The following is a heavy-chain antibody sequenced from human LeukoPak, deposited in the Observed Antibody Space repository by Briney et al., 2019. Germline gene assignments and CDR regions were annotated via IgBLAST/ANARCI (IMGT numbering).Heavy chain of an antibody. CDR1: GYSFTSYW. Sequence: GESLKISCKGSGYSFTSYWIGWVRQMPVKGLEWMGIIYPGDSDTRYSPSFQGQVTISADKSISTAYLQWSSLKASDTAMYYCARLNGGAARASNDAFDIWGQGTMVTVSS. V-gene: IGHV5-51*01. CDR2: IYPGDSDT. CDR3: ARLNGGAARASNDAFDI. J-gene: IGHJ3*02. D-gene: IGHD6-6*01.